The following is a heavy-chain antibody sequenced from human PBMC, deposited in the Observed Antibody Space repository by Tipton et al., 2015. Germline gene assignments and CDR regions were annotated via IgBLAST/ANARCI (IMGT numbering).Heavy chain of an antibody. CDR1: GGSFSGYY. J-gene: IGHJ4*02. D-gene: IGHD4-17*01. CDR2: INQDGST. V-gene: IGHV4-34*01. CDR3: ARLDTVTTELDY. Sequence: TLSLTCGIFGGSFSGYYWSWIRQSPGKGLEWIGEINQDGSTNSNPSLKSRDTISVDTSKNRFSLKLTSVTAADTAVYYCARLDTVTTELDYWGQGTLVTVSS.